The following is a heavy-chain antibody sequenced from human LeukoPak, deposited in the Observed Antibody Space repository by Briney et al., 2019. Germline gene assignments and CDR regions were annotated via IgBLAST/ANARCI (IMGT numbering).Heavy chain of an antibody. CDR3: AMDSAWLPLKFDY. Sequence: GGSLRLSCATSGFVVSTNYMSWVRQAPGKGLKWVSVLYSGGSTYYTDSVKGRFTISRDNSNNTLYLQMNNLRAEDTAVYYCAMDSAWLPLKFDYWGLGTLVAVST. J-gene: IGHJ4*02. CDR1: GFVVSTNY. CDR2: LYSGGST. D-gene: IGHD5-24*01. V-gene: IGHV3-66*01.